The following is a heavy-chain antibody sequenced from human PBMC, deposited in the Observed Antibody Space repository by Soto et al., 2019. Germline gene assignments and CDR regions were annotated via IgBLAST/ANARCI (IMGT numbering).Heavy chain of an antibody. CDR2: IIPIFGTA. CDR3: ARALSEVRQQLASGLSWEYYYYGMDV. V-gene: IGHV1-69*06. CDR1: GGTFSSYA. D-gene: IGHD6-13*01. J-gene: IGHJ6*02. Sequence: SVKVSCKASGGTFSSYAISWVRQAPGQGLEWMGGIIPIFGTANYAQKFQGRVTITADKSTSTAYMELSSLRSEDTAVYYCARALSEVRQQLASGLSWEYYYYGMDVWGQGTTVTVSS.